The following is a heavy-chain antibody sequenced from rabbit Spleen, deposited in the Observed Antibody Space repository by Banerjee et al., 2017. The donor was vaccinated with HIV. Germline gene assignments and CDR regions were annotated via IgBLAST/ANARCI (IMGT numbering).Heavy chain of an antibody. CDR2: IDTNNGDT. J-gene: IGHJ4*01. CDR1: GVSFSGDSFSGDSY. V-gene: IGHV1S40*01. D-gene: IGHD1-1*01. Sequence: QSLEESGGDLVKPGASLTLTCIASGVSFSGDSFSGDSYMCWVRQAPGKGLEWIACIDTNNGDTDYANWPKGRFTISKTSSTTVTLQVTSLTAADTATYFCARDLTGVIGWNFGWWGPGTLVTVS. CDR3: ARDLTGVIGWNFGW.